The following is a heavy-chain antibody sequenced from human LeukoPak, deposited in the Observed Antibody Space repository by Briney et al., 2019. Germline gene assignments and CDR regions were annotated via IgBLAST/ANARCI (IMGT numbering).Heavy chain of an antibody. V-gene: IGHV3-66*02. Sequence: PGGSLRLSCAASGFTVSSNYMSWVRQAPGKGLEWVSVIYSGGSTYYADSVKGRFTISRDNSKNTLYLQMNSLRAEDTAVYYCARDSDYDHSKQNWGQGTLVTVSS. CDR2: IYSGGST. D-gene: IGHD5-12*01. J-gene: IGHJ4*02. CDR1: GFTVSSNY. CDR3: ARDSDYDHSKQN.